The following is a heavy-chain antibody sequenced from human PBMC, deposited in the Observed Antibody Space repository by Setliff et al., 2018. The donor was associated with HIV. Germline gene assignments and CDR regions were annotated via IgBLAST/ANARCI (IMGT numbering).Heavy chain of an antibody. CDR1: GGSVGSGSYY. CDR2: IYYSGST. Sequence: SETLSLTCSVSGGSVGSGSYYWSWIRQSPGKGLEWLGYIYYSGSTTYNPSLRSRVTISVDTSKNQFSLRLSSVTAADTAVYYCARSRGNYDSSGYYRWDIFDSWGQGTLVTVSS. V-gene: IGHV4-61*01. D-gene: IGHD3-22*01. CDR3: ARSRGNYDSSGYYRWDIFDS. J-gene: IGHJ4*02.